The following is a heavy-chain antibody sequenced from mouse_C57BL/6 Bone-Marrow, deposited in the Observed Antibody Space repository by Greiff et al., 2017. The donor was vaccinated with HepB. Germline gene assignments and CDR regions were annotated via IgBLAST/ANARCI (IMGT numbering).Heavy chain of an antibody. J-gene: IGHJ3*01. CDR1: GYSITSGYY. D-gene: IGHD2-2*01. Sequence: VQLQQSGPGLVKPSQSLSLTCSVTGYSITSGYYWNWIRQFPGNKLEWMGYISYDGSNNYNPSLKNRISITRDTSKNQFFLKLNSVTTEDTATYYGARDLLWLRRAYWGQGTLVTVSA. CDR2: ISYDGSN. CDR3: ARDLLWLRRAY. V-gene: IGHV3-6*01.